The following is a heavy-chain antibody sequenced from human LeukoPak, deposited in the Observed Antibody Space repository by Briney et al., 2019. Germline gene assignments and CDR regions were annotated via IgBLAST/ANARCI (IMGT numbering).Heavy chain of an antibody. CDR1: GYTFTGYY. D-gene: IGHD1-26*01. Sequence: ASVKVSCKASGYTFTGYYMHWVRQAPGQGLEWMGWISPNSGGTNYAQKFQGRVTMTRDTSISTAYMELSRLRSDDTAVYYCASAVVGATTGPYFDYWGQGTLVTVSS. CDR2: ISPNSGGT. CDR3: ASAVVGATTGPYFDY. J-gene: IGHJ4*02. V-gene: IGHV1-2*02.